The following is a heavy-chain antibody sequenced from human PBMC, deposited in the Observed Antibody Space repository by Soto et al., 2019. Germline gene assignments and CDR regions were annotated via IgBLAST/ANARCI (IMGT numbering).Heavy chain of an antibody. J-gene: IGHJ4*02. Sequence: GGSLRLSCAASGFAVSTYWMHWVRQAPGKGLVWVSRISPSGSSTYYADSVRGRLTISKDTAKNTLYLQINSLGAEDTAVYYCARGNAGYGKFDYWGRGTLVTVSS. D-gene: IGHD5-12*01. V-gene: IGHV3-74*01. CDR2: ISPSGSST. CDR1: GFAVSTYW. CDR3: ARGNAGYGKFDY.